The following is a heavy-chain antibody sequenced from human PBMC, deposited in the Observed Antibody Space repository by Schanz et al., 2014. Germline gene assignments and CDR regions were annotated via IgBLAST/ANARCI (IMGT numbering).Heavy chain of an antibody. D-gene: IGHD1-26*01. V-gene: IGHV4-39*07. CDR1: GGSISSSNYY. J-gene: IGHJ5*02. CDR3: ARVPEPGWFDP. Sequence: QMQLQESGPGLVKPSETLSLTCTVSGGSISSSNYYWGWIRQPPGKGLEWIGSIYYSGNTYYNPSLKSRVTISVDTSKNQFSLRLSSVTAADTAVYYCARVPEPGWFDPWGQGTLVTVSS. CDR2: IYYSGNT.